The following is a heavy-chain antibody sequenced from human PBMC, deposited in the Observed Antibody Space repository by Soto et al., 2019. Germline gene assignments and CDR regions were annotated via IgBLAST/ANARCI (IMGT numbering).Heavy chain of an antibody. CDR2: ISWNSGSI. V-gene: IGHV3-9*01. J-gene: IGHJ3*02. CDR3: AKDIDGGGFGDTERAFDI. D-gene: IGHD3-10*01. CDR1: GFTFDDYA. Sequence: EVQLVESGGGLVQPGRSLRLSCAASGFTFDDYAMHWVRQAPGKGLEWVSGISWNSGSIGYADSVKGRFTISRDNAKNSLYLQMNSLRAEDTALYYCAKDIDGGGFGDTERAFDIWGQGTMVTVSS.